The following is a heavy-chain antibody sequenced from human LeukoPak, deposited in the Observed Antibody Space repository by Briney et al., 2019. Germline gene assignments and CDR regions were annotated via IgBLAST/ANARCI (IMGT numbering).Heavy chain of an antibody. J-gene: IGHJ4*02. V-gene: IGHV3-21*01. CDR3: ARDAPPIVATPIDY. CDR1: GFTFSSYS. Sequence: KPGGSLRLSCAASGFTFSSYSMNWVRQAPGKGLEWVSSISSSSSYIYYADSVKGRFTISRDNAKNSLYLQMNSLRAEDTAVYYCARDAPPIVATPIDYWGQGTLVTVSS. CDR2: ISSSSSYI. D-gene: IGHD5-12*01.